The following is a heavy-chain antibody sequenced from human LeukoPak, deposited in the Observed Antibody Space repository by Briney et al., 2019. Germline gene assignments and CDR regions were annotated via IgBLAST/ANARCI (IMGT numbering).Heavy chain of an antibody. D-gene: IGHD6-13*01. CDR3: AKDSVAAAGTDSCFDY. V-gene: IGHV3-9*01. CDR2: ISWNSGSI. J-gene: IGHJ4*02. Sequence: PGGSLRLSCAASGFTFDDYAMHWVRQAPGKGLEWVSGISWNSGSIGYADSVKGRFTISRDNAKNSLYLQMNSLRAEDTALYYCAKDSVAAAGTDSCFDYWGQGTLVTVSS. CDR1: GFTFDDYA.